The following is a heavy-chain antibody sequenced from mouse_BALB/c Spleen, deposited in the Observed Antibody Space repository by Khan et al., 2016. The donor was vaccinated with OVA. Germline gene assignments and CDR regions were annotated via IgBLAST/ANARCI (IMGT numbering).Heavy chain of an antibody. CDR3: SRSCYGSFVY. CDR2: IYTNNGGS. CDR1: GYTFTDYN. V-gene: IGHV1S29*02. Sequence: VQLKESGPELVKPGASVKISCKASGYTFTDYNMDWVKQSHGKRLEWIGYIYTNNGGSGYNKKFKSKATLTVDSSSGTAYMELRCLTAEHSSVYSCSRSCYGSFVYSGQCTLFTVSA. D-gene: IGHD1-2*01. J-gene: IGHJ3*01.